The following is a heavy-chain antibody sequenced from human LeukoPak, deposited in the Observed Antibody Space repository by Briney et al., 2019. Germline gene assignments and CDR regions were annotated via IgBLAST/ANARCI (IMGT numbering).Heavy chain of an antibody. V-gene: IGHV3-48*04. CDR1: GFTFSSYS. CDR3: ASGYHYDAFDI. CDR2: ISSSSSTI. D-gene: IGHD5-18*01. Sequence: PGGSLRLSCAASGFTFSSYSMNWVRQAPGKGLEWVSYISSSSSTIYYADSVKGRFTISRDNAKNSLYLQMNSLRAEDTAVYYCASGYHYDAFDIWGQGTMVTVSS. J-gene: IGHJ3*02.